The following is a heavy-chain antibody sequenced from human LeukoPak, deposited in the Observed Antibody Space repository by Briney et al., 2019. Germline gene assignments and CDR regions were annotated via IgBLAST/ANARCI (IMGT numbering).Heavy chain of an antibody. J-gene: IGHJ4*02. CDR2: ISYDGSNK. V-gene: IGHV3-30*18. CDR3: AKEAAYCSSTSCSEPDFDY. CDR1: GFTFSSYG. D-gene: IGHD2-2*01. Sequence: GRSPRLSCAASGFTFSSYGMHWVRQAPGKGLEWVAVISYDGSNKYYADSVKGRFTISRDNSENTLYLQMNSLRAEDTAVYYCAKEAAYCSSTSCSEPDFDYWGQGTLVTVSS.